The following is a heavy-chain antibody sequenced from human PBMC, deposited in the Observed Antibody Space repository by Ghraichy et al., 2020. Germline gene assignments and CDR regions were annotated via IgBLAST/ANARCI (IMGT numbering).Heavy chain of an antibody. CDR3: ARDGLWFGELLPISAY. CDR2: ISSSSSYI. J-gene: IGHJ4*02. V-gene: IGHV3-21*01. Sequence: GGSLRLSCAASGFTFSSYSMNWVRQAPGKGLEWVSSISSSSSYIYYADSVKGRFTISRDNAKNSLYLQMNSLRAEDTAVYYCARDGLWFGELLPISAYWGQGTLVTVSS. CDR1: GFTFSSYS. D-gene: IGHD3-10*01.